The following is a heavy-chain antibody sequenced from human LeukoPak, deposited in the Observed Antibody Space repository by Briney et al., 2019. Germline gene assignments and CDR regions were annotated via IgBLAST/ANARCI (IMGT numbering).Heavy chain of an antibody. V-gene: IGHV1-18*01. CDR1: GYTFTSYG. CDR3: ARDRPQWTLNSGNSPNYYYGMDV. D-gene: IGHD4-23*01. CDR2: ISAYNGNT. J-gene: IGHJ6*02. Sequence: ASVKVSCKASGYTFTSYGISWVRQAPGQGLEWMGWISAYNGNTNYAQKLQGRVTMTTDTSTSTAYMELRSLRSDDTAVYCCARDRPQWTLNSGNSPNYYYGMDVWGQGTTVTVSS.